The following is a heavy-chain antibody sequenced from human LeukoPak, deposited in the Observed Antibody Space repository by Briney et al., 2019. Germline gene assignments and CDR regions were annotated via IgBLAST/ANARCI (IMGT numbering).Heavy chain of an antibody. D-gene: IGHD3-9*01. Sequence: ASVKVSCKASGGTFSSYAISWVRQAPGQGLEWMGGIIPIFGTANYAQKFQGRVTITADESTSTAYMELSSLRSEDTAVYYCARDKILTGYPLYYFDYWGQGTLLTVSS. V-gene: IGHV1-69*13. CDR3: ARDKILTGYPLYYFDY. CDR1: GGTFSSYA. CDR2: IIPIFGTA. J-gene: IGHJ4*02.